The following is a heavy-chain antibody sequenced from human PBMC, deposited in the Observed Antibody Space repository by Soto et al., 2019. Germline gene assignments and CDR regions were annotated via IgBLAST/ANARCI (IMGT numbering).Heavy chain of an antibody. V-gene: IGHV3-48*01. CDR3: ARAGYYGSGSYYTIDY. Sequence: EVQLVESGGGLVQPGGSLRLSCAASGFTFSSYSMNWVRQAPGKGLEWVSYISSSSSTIYYAASVKGRFTISRDNAKNSLYLQMNSLRAEDTAVYYCARAGYYGSGSYYTIDYWGQGTLVTVSS. CDR2: ISSSSSTI. CDR1: GFTFSSYS. J-gene: IGHJ4*02. D-gene: IGHD3-10*01.